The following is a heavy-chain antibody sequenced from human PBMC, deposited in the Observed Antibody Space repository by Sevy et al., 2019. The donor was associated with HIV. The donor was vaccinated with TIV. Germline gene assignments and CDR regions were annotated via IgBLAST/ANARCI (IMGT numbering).Heavy chain of an antibody. CDR3: ARDSQNIVVVPAATINYYYSYYMDV. D-gene: IGHD2-2*01. V-gene: IGHV3-7*01. CDR2: IKQDGSER. Sequence: GGSLRLSCAASGFTFSSYWMSWVRQAPGKGLEWVANIKQDGSERYYGDSVKGRFTISRDNTKNSLYLQMNSLRVEDTAVYYCARDSQNIVVVPAATINYYYSYYMDVWGKGTTVTVSS. J-gene: IGHJ6*03. CDR1: GFTFSSYW.